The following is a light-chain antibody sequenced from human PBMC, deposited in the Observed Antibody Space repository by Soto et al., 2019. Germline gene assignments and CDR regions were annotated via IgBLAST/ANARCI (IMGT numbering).Light chain of an antibody. CDR2: GAS. J-gene: IGKJ1*01. Sequence: EIVMTQSPAILSVSPGESATLSCRASQSVSNNYLAWYQQKPGQAPRLLIYGASNRATGIQDRFSGSGSGTDFTLTISRLEPEDFAVYYCQQYGSSGTFGQGTKVDIK. CDR3: QQYGSSGT. V-gene: IGKV3-20*01. CDR1: QSVSNNY.